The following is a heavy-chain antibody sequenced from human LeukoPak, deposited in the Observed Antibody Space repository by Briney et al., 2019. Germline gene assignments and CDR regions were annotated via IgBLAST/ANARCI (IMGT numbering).Heavy chain of an antibody. V-gene: IGHV3-23*01. CDR2: ITGSGGAT. Sequence: GGSLRLSCAASGFTFSTYAVNWVRQAPGKGLEWVSAITGSGGATYYADSVKGRFTISRDNSKNTLYLQMNSLRAEDTAVYYCARGDVVVPAASDYYYGMDVWGQGTTVTVSS. CDR3: ARGDVVVPAASDYYYGMDV. CDR1: GFTFSTYA. D-gene: IGHD2-2*01. J-gene: IGHJ6*02.